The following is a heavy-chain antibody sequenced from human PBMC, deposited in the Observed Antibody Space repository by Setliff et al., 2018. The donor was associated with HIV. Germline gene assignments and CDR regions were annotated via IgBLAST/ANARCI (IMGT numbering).Heavy chain of an antibody. CDR1: GGTFSSYA. V-gene: IGHV1-69*05. D-gene: IGHD3-22*01. CDR2: IIPIFGTA. J-gene: IGHJ4*02. Sequence: GASVKVSCKASGGTFSSYAISWVRQAPRQGLEWMGGIIPIFGTANYAQKFQGRVTITTDESTSTAYMELSSLRSEDTAVYYCARDMDYYDTSGYYQYYFDYWGQGTLVTVSS. CDR3: ARDMDYYDTSGYYQYYFDY.